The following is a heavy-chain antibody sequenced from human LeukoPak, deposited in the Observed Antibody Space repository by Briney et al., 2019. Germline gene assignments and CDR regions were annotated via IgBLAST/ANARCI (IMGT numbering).Heavy chain of an antibody. Sequence: KPSETLSLTCAVYGGSFSGYYWSWIRQPPGKGLEWIGEINHSGSTNYNPSLKSRVTISVDTSKNQFSLKLSSVTAADTAVYYCARVGRTKTSWYYYDSSGYYIDAFDTWGQGTMVTVSS. D-gene: IGHD3-22*01. V-gene: IGHV4-34*01. CDR3: ARVGRTKTSWYYYDSSGYYIDAFDT. CDR1: GGSFSGYY. J-gene: IGHJ3*02. CDR2: INHSGST.